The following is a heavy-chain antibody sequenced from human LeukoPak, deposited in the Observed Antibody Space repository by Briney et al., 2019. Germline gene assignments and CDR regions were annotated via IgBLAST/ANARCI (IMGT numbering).Heavy chain of an antibody. CDR1: VGSISSSSYY. Sequence: SETLSLTCTVSVGSISSSSYYWGWIRQPPGRGLEWIGSIYYSGSTYYNPSLKSRVTISVDTSKHQFSLKLSSVTAADTAVYYCAREYYDSSGYPHYYFDYWGQGTLVTVSS. J-gene: IGHJ4*02. V-gene: IGHV4-39*01. D-gene: IGHD3-22*01. CDR2: IYYSGST. CDR3: AREYYDSSGYPHYYFDY.